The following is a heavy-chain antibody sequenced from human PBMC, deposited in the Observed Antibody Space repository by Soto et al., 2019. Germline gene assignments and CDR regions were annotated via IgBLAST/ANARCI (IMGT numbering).Heavy chain of an antibody. J-gene: IGHJ6*02. D-gene: IGHD2-15*01. CDR1: GFTFSSYA. CDR3: AKADGSYYYYGMDV. Sequence: GGSLRLSCAASGFTFSSYAMSWVRQAPGKGLEWVSAISGSGGSTYYADSVKGRFTISRDNSKNTLYLQMNSLRAEDTAVYYCAKADGSYYYYGMDVWGQGTTVTVSS. CDR2: ISGSGGST. V-gene: IGHV3-23*01.